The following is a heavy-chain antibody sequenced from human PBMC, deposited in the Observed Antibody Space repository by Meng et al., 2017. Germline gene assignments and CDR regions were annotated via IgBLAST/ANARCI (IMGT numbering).Heavy chain of an antibody. CDR2: INPNSGGT. V-gene: IGHV1-2*06. J-gene: IGHJ4*02. Sequence: ASVKVSCKASGYTFTGDYMHWVREAPGQGLEWMGRINPNSGGTNYAQKFQGRVNMTRDTSISTAYMELSRLRSDDTAVYYCARGGLGNYYDSSGTDYWGQGTLVTVSS. CDR1: GYTFTGDY. CDR3: ARGGLGNYYDSSGTDY. D-gene: IGHD3-22*01.